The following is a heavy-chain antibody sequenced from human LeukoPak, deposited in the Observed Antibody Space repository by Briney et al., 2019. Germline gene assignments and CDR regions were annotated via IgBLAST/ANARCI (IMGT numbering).Heavy chain of an antibody. CDR1: GFTLSTYS. D-gene: IGHD1-26*01. V-gene: IGHV3-21*01. J-gene: IGHJ6*03. CDR3: ARAYSGTYGLGYYYMDV. CDR2: ISSSSSYI. Sequence: GGSLRLSCAASGFTLSTYSMNWVRQAPGKGLEWVSSISSSSSYIYYADSVKGRFTISRDNAKRSLYLQMNSLRAEDTAVYYCARAYSGTYGLGYYYMDVWGKGTTVTVSS.